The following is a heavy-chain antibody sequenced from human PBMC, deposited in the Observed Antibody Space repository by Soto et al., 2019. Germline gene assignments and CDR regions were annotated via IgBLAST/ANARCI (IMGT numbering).Heavy chain of an antibody. V-gene: IGHV3-53*01. CDR2: IYSGGST. CDR1: GFTVSSNY. J-gene: IGHJ5*02. Sequence: EVQLVESGGGLIQPGGSLRLSCAASGFTVSSNYMSWVRQAPGKVLEWVSFIYSGGSTYYPDSVKGRFTISRDNSQNTLYLQMNSLRAEDPAVYYCARVGQQLTHNWFAPWGQGTLVTVSS. D-gene: IGHD6-13*01. CDR3: ARVGQQLTHNWFAP.